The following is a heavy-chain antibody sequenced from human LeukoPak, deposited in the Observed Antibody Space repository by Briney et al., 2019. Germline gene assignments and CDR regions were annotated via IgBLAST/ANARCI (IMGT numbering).Heavy chain of an antibody. V-gene: IGHV1-69*13. D-gene: IGHD3-3*01. J-gene: IGHJ4*02. Sequence: SVKVSCKASGDTFSSYAISWVRQAPGQGLEWMGGIIPIFGTANYAQKFQGRVTITADESTSTAYMELSSLRSEDTAVYYCARGRAIFGVVIQFDYWGQGTLVTVSS. CDR2: IIPIFGTA. CDR3: ARGRAIFGVVIQFDY. CDR1: GDTFSSYA.